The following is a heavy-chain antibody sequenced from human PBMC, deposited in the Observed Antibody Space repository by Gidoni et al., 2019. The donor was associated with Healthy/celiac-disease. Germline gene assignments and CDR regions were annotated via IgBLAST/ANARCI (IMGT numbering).Heavy chain of an antibody. CDR2: IIHIFGTS. Sequence: KKPGSSVKISCKASGGTFSSYAISWVRQAPGQGLEWMGGIIHIFGTSNYAQKFQGRVTITADESTSTAYMELSSLRSEDTAVYYCARTFRVPAAISTGAEYFQHGGQGTLVTVSS. CDR1: GGTFSSYA. CDR3: ARTFRVPAAISTGAEYFQH. J-gene: IGHJ1*01. D-gene: IGHD2-2*02. V-gene: IGHV1-69*01.